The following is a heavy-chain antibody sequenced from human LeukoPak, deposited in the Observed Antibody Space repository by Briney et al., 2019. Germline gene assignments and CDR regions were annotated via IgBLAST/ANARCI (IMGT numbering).Heavy chain of an antibody. CDR2: MNPNSGNT. Sequence: ASVKVSCKASGYTFTSYDINWVRQATGQGLEWMGWMNPNSGNTGYAQKFQGRVTMTRNTSISTAYMELSSLRSEDTAVYYCARTRRLRFLEWFPGYYYMDVWGKGTTVTVSS. CDR3: ARTRRLRFLEWFPGYYYMDV. D-gene: IGHD3-3*01. CDR1: GYTFTSYD. V-gene: IGHV1-8*01. J-gene: IGHJ6*03.